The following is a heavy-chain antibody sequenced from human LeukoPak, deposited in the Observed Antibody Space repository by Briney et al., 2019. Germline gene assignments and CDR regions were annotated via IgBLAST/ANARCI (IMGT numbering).Heavy chain of an antibody. J-gene: IGHJ4*02. V-gene: IGHV3-33*06. CDR2: IWFDGSHK. CDR1: GFTFSSYG. CDR3: AKSSHYYDSSGSPLDY. D-gene: IGHD3-22*01. Sequence: GGSLRLSCAASGFTFSSYGMHWVRQAPGKGLEWVAVIWFDGSHKYYADSVKGRFTVSRDNSKNTLYLQMNSLRAEDTAVYYCAKSSHYYDSSGSPLDYWGQGTLVTVSS.